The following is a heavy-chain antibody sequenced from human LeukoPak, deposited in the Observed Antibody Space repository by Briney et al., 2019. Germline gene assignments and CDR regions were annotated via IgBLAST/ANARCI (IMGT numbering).Heavy chain of an antibody. D-gene: IGHD3-16*02. J-gene: IGHJ4*02. CDR1: GFTFSSYA. CDR2: IRDSGSST. CDR3: AKELAKLSFFDY. Sequence: GGALRLSCAASGFTFSSYAMSWVRQAPGKGLEWVSAIRDSGSSTHYADSVKGRFTTSRDNSKNTLFLQMNSLRAEDTAIYYCAKELAKLSFFDYWGQGSLVTVSS. V-gene: IGHV3-23*01.